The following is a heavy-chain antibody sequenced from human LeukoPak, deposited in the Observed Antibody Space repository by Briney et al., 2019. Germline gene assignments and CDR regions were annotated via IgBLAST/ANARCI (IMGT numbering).Heavy chain of an antibody. CDR3: AKASGSGSFSNWFDP. CDR2: MSWNSGSI. Sequence: GGSLRLLCAASGFRFDDYAMHWVRHAPGKGLEWVSGMSWNSGSIGYADSVKGRFTISRDHAKNSLYLEMNSLRAEDMALYYCAKASGSGSFSNWFDPWGQGTLVTVSS. CDR1: GFRFDDYA. D-gene: IGHD3-10*01. J-gene: IGHJ5*02. V-gene: IGHV3-9*03.